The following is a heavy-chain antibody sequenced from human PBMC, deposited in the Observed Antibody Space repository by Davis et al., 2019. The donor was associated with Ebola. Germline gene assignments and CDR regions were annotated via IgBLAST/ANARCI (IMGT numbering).Heavy chain of an antibody. Sequence: GESLKISCAASGFTFRSYDMHWVRQATGKGLEWVSAIGAAGDTYYPVSVKGRFTISRENAKNSLYLQMNSLRAEDTAVYYCASAGFCSTWFDCWGQGILVTVSS. CDR2: IGAAGDT. V-gene: IGHV3-13*01. CDR3: ASAGFCSTWFDC. J-gene: IGHJ5*01. CDR1: GFTFRSYD. D-gene: IGHD6-13*01.